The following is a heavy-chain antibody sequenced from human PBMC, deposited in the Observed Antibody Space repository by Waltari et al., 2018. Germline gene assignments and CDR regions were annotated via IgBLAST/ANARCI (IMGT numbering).Heavy chain of an antibody. J-gene: IGHJ4*02. CDR1: GGSFSGYY. CDR3: ARGTGWLQSKPVDY. Sequence: QVQLQQWGAGLLKPSETLSLTCAVYGGSFSGYYWSWIRQPPGKGLEWIGEINHRGSTDYHPSLKSRFTRSVDTSKNRFSLKLSSGTAADTAVYYCARGTGWLQSKPVDYWGQGTLVTVSS. D-gene: IGHD6-19*01. V-gene: IGHV4-34*01. CDR2: INHRGST.